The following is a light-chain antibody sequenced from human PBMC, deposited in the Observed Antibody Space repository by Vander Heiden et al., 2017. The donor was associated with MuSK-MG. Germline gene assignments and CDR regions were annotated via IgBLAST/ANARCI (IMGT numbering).Light chain of an antibody. V-gene: IGKV1-39*01. CDR1: QTISSY. Sequence: DIQMTQSPSSLSASVGDRVTITCRASQTISSYLNWYQQIPGRAPKLLIYAASSLQSGVPSRFSGSGSGTDFTLTISSLQPEDFATYYCQQSDSAPPTFGGGTKVEIK. CDR3: QQSDSAPPT. J-gene: IGKJ4*01. CDR2: AAS.